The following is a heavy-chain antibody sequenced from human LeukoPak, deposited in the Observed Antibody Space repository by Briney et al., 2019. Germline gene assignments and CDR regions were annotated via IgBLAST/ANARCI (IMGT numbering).Heavy chain of an antibody. CDR1: GGSISSYY. CDR3: ARLYSSSWYFDY. Sequence: SETLSLTCTVSGGSISSYYWSWILQPPGKGLEWIGYIYTSGSTNYNPSLKSRVTISVDTSKNQFSLKLSSATAADTAVYYCARLYSSSWYFDYWGQGTLVTVSS. D-gene: IGHD6-13*01. CDR2: IYTSGST. V-gene: IGHV4-4*09. J-gene: IGHJ4*02.